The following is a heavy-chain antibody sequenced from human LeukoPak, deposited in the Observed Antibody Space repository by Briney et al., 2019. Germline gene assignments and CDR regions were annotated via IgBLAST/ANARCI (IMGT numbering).Heavy chain of an antibody. CDR1: GFTFSNYG. CDR3: ARDLAGTTTDGFFDY. D-gene: IGHD1-26*01. CDR2: IWYDGSNR. V-gene: IGHV3-33*08. Sequence: NPAGSLRLSCAASGFTFSNYGMHWVRPAPGKGLEWVAVIWYDGSNRYYTDSVKGRSTISRDNSKDTLYLQMNSLRAEDTAVYYCARDLAGTTTDGFFDYWGQGTLVTVSS. J-gene: IGHJ4*02.